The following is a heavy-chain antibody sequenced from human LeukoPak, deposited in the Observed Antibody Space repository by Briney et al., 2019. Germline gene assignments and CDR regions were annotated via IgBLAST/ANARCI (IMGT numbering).Heavy chain of an antibody. CDR3: ARVRGSYHFDY. V-gene: IGHV3-21*01. CDR2: ISSSSSYI. J-gene: IGHJ4*02. Sequence: GGSLRLSCAASGFTFSSYSVNWVRQAPGKGLEWVSSISSSSSYIYYADSVKGRFTISRDNAKNSLYLQMNSLRAEDTAVYYCARVRGSYHFDYWGQGTLVTVSS. D-gene: IGHD1-26*01. CDR1: GFTFSSYS.